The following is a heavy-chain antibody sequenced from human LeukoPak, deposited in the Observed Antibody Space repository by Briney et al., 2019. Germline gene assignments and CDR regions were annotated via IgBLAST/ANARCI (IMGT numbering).Heavy chain of an antibody. D-gene: IGHD5-24*01. CDR1: GFTFSSYD. V-gene: IGHV3-13*01. J-gene: IGHJ4*02. CDR3: ARGCVRETAKTDFDY. Sequence: PGGSLRLSCAASGFTFSSYDMHWVRQATGKGLEWVSAIGTAGDTYYPGSVKGRFTISRENAKNSLYLQMNSVRAGDPAVYYCARGCVRETAKTDFDYWGQGTLVTVSS. CDR2: IGTAGDT.